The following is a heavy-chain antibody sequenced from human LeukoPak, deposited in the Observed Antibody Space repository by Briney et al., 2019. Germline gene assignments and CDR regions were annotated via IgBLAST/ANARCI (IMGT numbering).Heavy chain of an antibody. CDR3: ARDAVAAAGTPFDY. J-gene: IGHJ4*02. CDR2: IIPIFGTA. CDR1: GGTFSNYG. D-gene: IGHD6-13*01. V-gene: IGHV1-69*13. Sequence: LRASVKVSCKTSGGTFSNYGISWVRQAPGQGLEWMGGIIPIFGTANYAQKFQGRVTITADESTSTAYMELSSLRSEDTAVYYCARDAVAAAGTPFDYWGQGTLVTVSS.